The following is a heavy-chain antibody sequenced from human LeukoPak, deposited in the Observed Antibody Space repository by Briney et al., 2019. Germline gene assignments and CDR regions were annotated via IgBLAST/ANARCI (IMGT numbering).Heavy chain of an antibody. J-gene: IGHJ4*02. V-gene: IGHV1-2*02. D-gene: IGHD1-7*01. CDR3: ARSPPIWNYVDYFDY. CDR2: IHPSSGVA. Sequence: EASVKVSCKASGYTFTGYYMRWVRQAPGQGLEWLGWIHPSSGVAKLPQRFQGRVTMARDTSITTAYMELSSLRSDDTAVYYCARSPPIWNYVDYFDYWGQGVLVSVSS. CDR1: GYTFTGYY.